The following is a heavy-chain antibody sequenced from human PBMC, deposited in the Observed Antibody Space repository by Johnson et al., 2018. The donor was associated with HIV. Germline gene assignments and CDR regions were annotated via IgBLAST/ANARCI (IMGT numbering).Heavy chain of an antibody. Sequence: QVQLVESGGGLVQPGRSLRLSCAASGFTFSSYGMHWVRQAPGKGLEWVAVIWYDGSNKYYADSVKGRFTISRDNSKNTLYLQMNSLRAEDTAVYNCAKDLGGYSSSWNNAFDIWGQGTMVTVSS. D-gene: IGHD6-13*01. V-gene: IGHV3-33*06. CDR1: GFTFSSYG. J-gene: IGHJ3*02. CDR2: IWYDGSNK. CDR3: AKDLGGYSSSWNNAFDI.